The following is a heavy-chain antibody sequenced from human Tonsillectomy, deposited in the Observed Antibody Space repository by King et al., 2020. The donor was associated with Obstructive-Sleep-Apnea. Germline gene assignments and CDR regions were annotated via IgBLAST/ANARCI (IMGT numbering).Heavy chain of an antibody. V-gene: IGHV4-30-4*01. Sequence: QLQESGPGLVKPSQTLSLTCTVSGGSISSGDYYWSWIRQPPGKGLEWIGYIYHSGSTYYNPSLKRRVNISVDTSKNQLSLKLSSVTASDTAVYYCARDNYYDSSCFDYWGQGTLVTVSS. J-gene: IGHJ4*02. D-gene: IGHD3-22*01. CDR3: ARDNYYDSSCFDY. CDR2: IYHSGST. CDR1: GGSISSGDYY.